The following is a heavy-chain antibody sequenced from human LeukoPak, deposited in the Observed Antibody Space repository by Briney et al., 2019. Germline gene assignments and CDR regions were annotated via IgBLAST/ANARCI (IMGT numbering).Heavy chain of an antibody. Sequence: GYTFXTFGVTXVRQAPGQGLXXMGWISTSNGDTKYAQKLQGRVTMTTDTSASTAYMEVRSLRSDDTAIYYCARGSLKWGSNSIGFWGQGTLVTVSS. CDR1: GYTFXTFG. V-gene: IGHV1-18*01. J-gene: IGHJ4*02. CDR2: ISTSNGDT. D-gene: IGHD5-24*01. CDR3: ARGSLKWGSNSIGF.